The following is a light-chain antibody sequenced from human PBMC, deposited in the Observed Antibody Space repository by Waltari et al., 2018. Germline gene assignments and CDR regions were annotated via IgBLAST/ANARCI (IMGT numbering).Light chain of an antibody. CDR3: CTSGGDHAWV. V-gene: IGLV2-11*01. CDR1: SSYVGRLNY. J-gene: IGLJ3*02. CDR2: DGN. Sequence: QSALTQPRSVSGSPGQSVTISCTGTSSYVGRLNYVSWHQQHPGKAPKLLIYDGNKRPSGVPGRVPGARSGNAASLTISGVQADDESDYYCCTSGGDHAWVFGGGTRLTVV.